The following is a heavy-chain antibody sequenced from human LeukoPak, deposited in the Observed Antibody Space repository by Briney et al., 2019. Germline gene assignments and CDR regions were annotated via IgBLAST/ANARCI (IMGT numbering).Heavy chain of an antibody. CDR2: LIPIYGSA. Sequence: GASVKVSCKASGGSFTFTSHAISWVRQAPGQGLEGMGGLIPIYGSANYAQKFQGRVTITSDESTRTVYMELSSPRPEDSAVYYCAGFFYDNSGDAFDIWGQGTMVTVSS. J-gene: IGHJ3*02. CDR3: AGFFYDNSGDAFDI. CDR1: GGSFTFTSHA. D-gene: IGHD3-22*01. V-gene: IGHV1-69*13.